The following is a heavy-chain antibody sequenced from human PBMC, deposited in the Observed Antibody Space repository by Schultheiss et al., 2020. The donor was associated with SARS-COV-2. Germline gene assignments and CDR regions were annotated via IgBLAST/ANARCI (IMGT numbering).Heavy chain of an antibody. CDR3: ARPFPNGIDAFDI. V-gene: IGHV3-11*01. J-gene: IGHJ3*02. CDR2: ISSGGTTI. Sequence: GGSLRLSCAASGFTFSDFYMNWIRQAPGKGLEWVSYISSGGTTIYYADSVKGRFTISRDNARNSVYLQMNSLRAEDTAVYYCARPFPNGIDAFDIWGQGTMVTVSS. CDR1: GFTFSDFY. D-gene: IGHD1-26*01.